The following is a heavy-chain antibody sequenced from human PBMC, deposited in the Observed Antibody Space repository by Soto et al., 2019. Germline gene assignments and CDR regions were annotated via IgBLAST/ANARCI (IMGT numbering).Heavy chain of an antibody. CDR3: ARDTGSSSWPEYYFDY. J-gene: IGHJ4*02. CDR1: GYTFTSYG. CDR2: ISAYNGNT. V-gene: IGHV1-18*04. Sequence: GASVKVSCKASGYTFTSYGISWGRQALGQGLEWMGWISAYNGNTNYAQKLQVRVTMTTDTSTTTAYMELRSLRSDDTAVYYCARDTGSSSWPEYYFDYWGQGTLVTVSS. D-gene: IGHD6-13*01.